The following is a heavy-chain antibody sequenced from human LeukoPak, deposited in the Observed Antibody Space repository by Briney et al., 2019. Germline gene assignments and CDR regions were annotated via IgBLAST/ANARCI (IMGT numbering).Heavy chain of an antibody. CDR3: ATQNWGSRAFDH. J-gene: IGHJ4*02. CDR1: GFTVSSSH. V-gene: IGHV3-66*01. Sequence: GGSLRLSCAVSGFTVSSSHMSWVRQAPGKGLEWVSVLYSGGNTFYEDSVKGRFTISRDNSKNTLYLQMNSLRAEDTAVYYCATQNWGSRAFDHWGQGTLVTVSS. D-gene: IGHD7-27*01. CDR2: LYSGGNT.